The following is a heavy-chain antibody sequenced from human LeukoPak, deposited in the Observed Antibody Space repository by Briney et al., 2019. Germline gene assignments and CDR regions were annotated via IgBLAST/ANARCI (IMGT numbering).Heavy chain of an antibody. J-gene: IGHJ4*02. D-gene: IGHD6-25*01. Sequence: SETLSLTXAVYGGSFSGYYWSWIRQPPGKGLEWIGEINHSGSTNYNPSLKSRVTISVDTSKNQFSLKLSSVTAADTAVYYCARDGSGIDYWGQGTLVTVSS. CDR2: INHSGST. CDR1: GGSFSGYY. CDR3: ARDGSGIDY. V-gene: IGHV4-34*01.